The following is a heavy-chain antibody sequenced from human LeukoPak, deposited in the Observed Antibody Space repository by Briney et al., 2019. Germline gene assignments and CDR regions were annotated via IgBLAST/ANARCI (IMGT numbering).Heavy chain of an antibody. CDR3: ASTPDSSGSDY. CDR2: ISSSSSYI. D-gene: IGHD3-22*01. V-gene: IGHV3-21*01. Sequence: GGSLRLSCAASGFTFSSYSMNWVRQAPGKGLEWVSSISSSSSYIYYADSVKGRFTISRDNAKNSLYLQMNSLRAEDTAVYYYASTPDSSGSDYWGQGTLVTVSS. CDR1: GFTFSSYS. J-gene: IGHJ4*02.